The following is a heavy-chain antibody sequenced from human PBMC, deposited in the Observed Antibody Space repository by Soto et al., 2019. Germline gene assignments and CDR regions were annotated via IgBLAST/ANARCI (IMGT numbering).Heavy chain of an antibody. D-gene: IGHD3-3*01. J-gene: IGHJ6*03. Sequence: EVQLVESGGGLVKPGGSLRLSCAASGFTFSSYSMNWVRQAPGKGLEWVSSISSSSSYIYYADSVKGRFTISRDNAKNSRYRQMNSLRGEDTAVYYCARGTYYDFWSGLNPSYYYYYMDVWGKGTTVTVSS. V-gene: IGHV3-21*01. CDR2: ISSSSSYI. CDR3: ARGTYYDFWSGLNPSYYYYYMDV. CDR1: GFTFSSYS.